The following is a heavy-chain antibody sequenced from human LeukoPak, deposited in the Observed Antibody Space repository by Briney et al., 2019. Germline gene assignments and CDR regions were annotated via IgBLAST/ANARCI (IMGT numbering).Heavy chain of an antibody. D-gene: IGHD2-2*01. CDR3: AKHYCSSTGCHGDY. V-gene: IGHV3-23*01. Sequence: GGSLRLSCAASGFTFSSYAMSWVRQAPGKGLEWVSAISGSGGSTYYADSVKGRFTISRDNSKNTLYLQMNSLRAEDTAVYYCAKHYCSSTGCHGDYWGQGTLVTVSS. CDR1: GFTFSSYA. CDR2: ISGSGGST. J-gene: IGHJ4*02.